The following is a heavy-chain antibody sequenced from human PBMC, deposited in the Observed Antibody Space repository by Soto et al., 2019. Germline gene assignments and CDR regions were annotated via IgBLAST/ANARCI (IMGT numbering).Heavy chain of an antibody. CDR2: INGDYGNT. V-gene: IGHV1-18*01. J-gene: IGHJ6*02. CDR1: GYTFYSHS. CDR3: ARCIQGDYYYGMDV. D-gene: IGHD5-18*01. Sequence: QAQLVQSGAEVKKPGASVKVSCKASGYTFYSHSISWVRQAPGQGLEWMGRINGDYGNTQYAQKFRGRGTMTTDTSTTTVDMELTNLRSDDTAVYYCARCIQGDYYYGMDVWGQGTTVTVSS.